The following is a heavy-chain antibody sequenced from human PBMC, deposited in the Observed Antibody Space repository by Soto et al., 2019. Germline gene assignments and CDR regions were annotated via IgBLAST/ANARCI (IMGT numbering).Heavy chain of an antibody. V-gene: IGHV1-2*02. CDR2: INPNSGGT. CDR3: ASLNYYDSSGYPPFDY. Sequence: ASVKVSCKASGYTFTGYYMHWVRQAPGQGLEWMGWINPNSGGTNYAQKFQGRVTMTRDTSISTAYMELSRLRSDDTAVYYCASLNYYDSSGYPPFDYWGQGTLVTVSS. D-gene: IGHD3-22*01. J-gene: IGHJ4*02. CDR1: GYTFTGYY.